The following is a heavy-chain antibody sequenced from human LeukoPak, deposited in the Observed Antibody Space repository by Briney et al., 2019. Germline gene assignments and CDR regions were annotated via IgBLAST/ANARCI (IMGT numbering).Heavy chain of an antibody. CDR3: ARRYCSGGSCYYYGMDV. Sequence: SETRSLTCAVSGGSISSNNWWSWVRQPPGKGLEWIGEIYQSGSTNYNPSLKSRVTISIDKSKNQFSLNLSSVTAADTAVYYCARRYCSGGSCYYYGMDVWGHGATVTVSS. D-gene: IGHD2-15*01. CDR1: GGSISSNNW. J-gene: IGHJ6*02. V-gene: IGHV4-4*02. CDR2: IYQSGST.